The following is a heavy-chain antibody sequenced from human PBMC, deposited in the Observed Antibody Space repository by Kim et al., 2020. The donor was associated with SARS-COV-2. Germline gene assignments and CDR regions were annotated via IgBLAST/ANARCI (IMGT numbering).Heavy chain of an antibody. CDR3: AGHRSVAGAGFDY. J-gene: IGHJ4*02. Sequence: YNPSLKSRVTISVDMYKTQFSLKLSSVTAADAAVYYCAGHRSVAGAGFDYWGQGALVTVSS. V-gene: IGHV4-59*08. D-gene: IGHD6-19*01.